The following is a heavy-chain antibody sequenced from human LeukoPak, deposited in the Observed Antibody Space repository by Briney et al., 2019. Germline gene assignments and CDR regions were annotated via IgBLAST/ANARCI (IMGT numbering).Heavy chain of an antibody. CDR3: ARDRIAVAGDNWLDP. V-gene: IGHV4-59*01. J-gene: IGHJ5*02. Sequence: SETLSLTCTVSGGSISSYYWSWIRQPPGKGLEWIGYIYYSGSTNYNPSLKSRVTISVDTSKNQFSLKLSSVTAADTAVYYCARDRIAVAGDNWLDPWGQGTLVTVSS. CDR1: GGSISSYY. CDR2: IYYSGST. D-gene: IGHD6-19*01.